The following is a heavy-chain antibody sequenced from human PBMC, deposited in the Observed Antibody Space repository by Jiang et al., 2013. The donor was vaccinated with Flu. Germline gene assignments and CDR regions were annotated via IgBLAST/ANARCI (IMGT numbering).Heavy chain of an antibody. CDR1: GYTFTSYG. V-gene: IGHV1-18*01. Sequence: SGAEVKKPGASVKVSCKASGYTFTSYGISWVRQAPGQGLEWMGWISAYNGNTNYAQKLQGRVTMTTDTSTSTAYMELRSLRSDDTAVYYCARDYGGSYSGYYYYYYGMDVWGQGTTVTVSS. D-gene: IGHD1-26*01. J-gene: IGHJ6*02. CDR3: ARDYGGSYSGYYYYYYGMDV. CDR2: ISAYNGNT.